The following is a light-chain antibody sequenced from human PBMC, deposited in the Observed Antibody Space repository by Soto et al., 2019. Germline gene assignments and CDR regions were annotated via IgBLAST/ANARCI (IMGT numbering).Light chain of an antibody. Sequence: EIVMTQSPATLSVSPGEGATLSCRASQSVSSNLAWYQQKPGQAPRLLIYAASTRATGIPARFRGSGSGTEFTLTITSLQSEDFAVYYCQPYNNWPPLTFGGGTKVEIK. CDR3: QPYNNWPPLT. V-gene: IGKV3-15*01. J-gene: IGKJ4*01. CDR2: AAS. CDR1: QSVSSN.